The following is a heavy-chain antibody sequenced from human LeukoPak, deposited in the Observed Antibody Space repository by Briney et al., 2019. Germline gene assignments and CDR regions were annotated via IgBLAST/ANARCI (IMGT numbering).Heavy chain of an antibody. CDR2: INPSSGST. CDR3: ARGNYGDYVRPFNY. V-gene: IGHV1-46*01. J-gene: IGHJ4*02. CDR1: GYTFTSYY. D-gene: IGHD4-17*01. Sequence: ASAKVSCKASGYTFTSYYMHWVRQAPGQGLEWMGIINPSSGSTTYAQKFQARFTMTRDTSTSTVYMELSSLRSEDTAVYYCARGNYGDYVRPFNYWGQGTLVTVSS.